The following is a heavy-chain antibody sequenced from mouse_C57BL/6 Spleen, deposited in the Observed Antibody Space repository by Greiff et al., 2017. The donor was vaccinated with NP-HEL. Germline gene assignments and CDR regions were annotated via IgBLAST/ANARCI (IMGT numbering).Heavy chain of an antibody. CDR2: IYPGDGDT. V-gene: IGHV1-82*01. Sequence: QVQLQQSGPELVKPGASVKISCKASGYAFSSSWMNWVKQRPGKGLEWIGRIYPGDGDTNYNGKFKGKATLTADKSSSTAYMQLSSLTSEDSAVYFCARLSLYGSSLDYWGQGTTLTVSS. CDR3: ARLSLYGSSLDY. J-gene: IGHJ2*01. D-gene: IGHD1-1*01. CDR1: GYAFSSSW.